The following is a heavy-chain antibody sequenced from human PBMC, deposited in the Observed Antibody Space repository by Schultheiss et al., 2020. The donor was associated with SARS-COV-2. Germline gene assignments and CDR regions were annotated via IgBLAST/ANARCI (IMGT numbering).Heavy chain of an antibody. CDR1: GFTFSSYG. D-gene: IGHD1-1*01. CDR2: ISYDGSNE. V-gene: IGHV3-30*03. Sequence: GESLKISCAASGFTFSSYGMHWVRQAPGKGLEWVAVISYDGSNEYYADPVKGRFNISRDNSKNTLYLQMNSLKTEDTAVYYCRVFLEWGQGTLVTVSS. CDR3: RVFLE. J-gene: IGHJ4*02.